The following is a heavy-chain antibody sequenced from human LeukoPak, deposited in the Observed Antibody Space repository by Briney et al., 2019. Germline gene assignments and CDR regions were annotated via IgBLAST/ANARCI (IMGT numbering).Heavy chain of an antibody. D-gene: IGHD2-2*01. V-gene: IGHV3-48*03. J-gene: IGHJ4*02. CDR3: ARVRSRRYQQTANYYFDY. CDR2: ISSSGSTI. Sequence: GGSLRLSCAASGFTFSSYEMNWVRQAPGKGLEWVSYISSSGSTIYYADSVKGRFTISRDNAKNSLYLQMNSLRAEDTAVYYCARVRSRRYQQTANYYFDYWGQGTLVTVSS. CDR1: GFTFSSYE.